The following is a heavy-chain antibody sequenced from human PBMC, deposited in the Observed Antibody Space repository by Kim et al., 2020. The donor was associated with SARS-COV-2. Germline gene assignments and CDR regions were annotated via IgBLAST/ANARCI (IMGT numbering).Heavy chain of an antibody. J-gene: IGHJ4*01. D-gene: IGHD3-10*01. CDR1: GFSFSSHV. CDR2: ISYDGSNK. Sequence: GGSLRLSCAASGFSFSSHVMHWVRQAPGKGLEWVAIISYDGSNKYYADSVKGRFTISRDNSKNSMYLQMNSLRAEDTAVYYCATTDHYRSGSHYTFDYWGQGTLVSVSS. CDR3: ATTDHYRSGSHYTFDY. V-gene: IGHV3-30*03.